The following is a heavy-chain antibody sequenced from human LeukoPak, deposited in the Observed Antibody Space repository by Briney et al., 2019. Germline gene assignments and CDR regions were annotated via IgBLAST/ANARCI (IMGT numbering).Heavy chain of an antibody. CDR1: GFTFGNYW. Sequence: AEWSLRLSCAASGFTFGNYWMHWVRQAPGKGLEWVAFIRWDGIIKYYADSVKGRFTISRDTSKNTLYLQMNSLRAEDTAVYYCARSKSYDSSGYYFDCWGQGTLVTVSS. CDR3: ARSKSYDSSGYYFDC. J-gene: IGHJ4*02. V-gene: IGHV3-30*02. CDR2: IRWDGIIK. D-gene: IGHD3-22*01.